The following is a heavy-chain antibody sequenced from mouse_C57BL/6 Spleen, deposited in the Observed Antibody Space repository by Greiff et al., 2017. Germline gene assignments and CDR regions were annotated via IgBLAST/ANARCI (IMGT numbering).Heavy chain of an antibody. CDR1: GYTFTSYW. CDR3: AILTGTSYWYFDV. CDR2: IDPSDSET. J-gene: IGHJ1*03. D-gene: IGHD4-1*01. Sequence: QVQLQQPGAELVRPGSSVKLSCKASGYTFTSYWMHWVKQRPIQGLEWIGNIDPSDSETHYNQKFKDKATLTVDKSSSTAYMQLSSLTSEDSAVYYCAILTGTSYWYFDVWGTGTTVTVSS. V-gene: IGHV1-52*01.